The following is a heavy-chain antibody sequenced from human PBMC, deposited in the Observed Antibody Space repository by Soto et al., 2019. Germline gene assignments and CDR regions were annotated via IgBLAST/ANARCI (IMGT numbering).Heavy chain of an antibody. CDR2: ISGSGGST. D-gene: IGHD3-9*01. Sequence: EVQLLESGGGLVQPGGSLRLSCAASGFTFSSYAMSWVRQAPGKGLEWVSAISGSGGSTYYADSVKGRFTISRDNSKNTLYLQMNSLRAEDTAVYYCAKARGLRYCDWLLSRGYFDLWGRGTLVTVSS. V-gene: IGHV3-23*01. CDR3: AKARGLRYCDWLLSRGYFDL. CDR1: GFTFSSYA. J-gene: IGHJ2*01.